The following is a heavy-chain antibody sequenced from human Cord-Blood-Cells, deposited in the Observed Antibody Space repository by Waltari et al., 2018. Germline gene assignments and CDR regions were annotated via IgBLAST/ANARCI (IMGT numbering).Heavy chain of an antibody. J-gene: IGHJ1*01. D-gene: IGHD6-6*01. V-gene: IGHV3-53*02. CDR2: IYSGGST. Sequence: EVQLVETGGGLIQPGGSLRLSCAASGFTVSSNYMSWVRQAPGKGLGGVSVIYSGGSTYDADSVKGRFTISRDKSKNTLYLQMNSLRAEDTAVYYCARALRDYSSWSFQHWGQGTLVTVSS. CDR1: GFTVSSNY. CDR3: ARALRDYSSWSFQH.